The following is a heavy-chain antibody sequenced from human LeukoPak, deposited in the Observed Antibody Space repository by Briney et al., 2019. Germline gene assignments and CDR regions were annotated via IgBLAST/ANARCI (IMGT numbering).Heavy chain of an antibody. J-gene: IGHJ5*02. CDR1: GLTFTNSS. D-gene: IGHD2-8*01. CDR2: ISRRSNYV. V-gene: IGHV3-21*01. CDR3: ARSGWTNWFDP. Sequence: GGSLRLSRAASGLTFTNSSMNWVRQAPGKGREGGSSISRRSNYVYYADSVRGRFTVSRDNAKNSLYLQMDSLRAEDTAVYYCARSGWTNWFDPWGQGTLVTVSS.